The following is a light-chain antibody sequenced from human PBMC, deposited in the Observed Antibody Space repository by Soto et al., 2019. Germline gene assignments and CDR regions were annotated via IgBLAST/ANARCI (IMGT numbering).Light chain of an antibody. Sequence: QSVLTQPPSASGSPGQSVTISCTGSSSDVGGYNYVSWYQQHPGKAPKRMIYEVSNRPSGVPDRLSGSKSGNTASLTVAGLQAEDEVHYYCSSYGGSNTVVFGGGTKLTVL. CDR1: SSDVGGYNY. J-gene: IGLJ2*01. CDR2: EVS. CDR3: SSYGGSNTVV. V-gene: IGLV2-8*01.